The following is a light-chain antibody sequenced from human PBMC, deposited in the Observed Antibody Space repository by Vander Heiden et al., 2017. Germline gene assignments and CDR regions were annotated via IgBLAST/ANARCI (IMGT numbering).Light chain of an antibody. V-gene: IGLV3-10*01. J-gene: IGLJ3*02. CDR2: EDS. Sequence: SYALTQPPSVSVHPAQPASITCAGDALPKKYAYWYQQKSGQAPVLIIYEDSKRPAGIPDRFSGANSGTMATLTISGAQVEDEADYYCYSTDSSGNHWVFGGGTKLTVL. CDR1: ALPKKY. CDR3: YSTDSSGNHWV.